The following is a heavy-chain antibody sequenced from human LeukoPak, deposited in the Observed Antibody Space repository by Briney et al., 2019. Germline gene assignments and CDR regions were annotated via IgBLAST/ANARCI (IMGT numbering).Heavy chain of an antibody. D-gene: IGHD5-12*01. Sequence: SETLSLTCAVYGGSFSGYYWSWIRQPPGKGLEWIGEINHSGSTNYNPSLKSRVTISVDTSKNQFSLKLSPVTAADTAVYYCARGHSGYDFYYYYYYGMDVWGRGTTVTVSS. CDR3: ARGHSGYDFYYYYYYGMDV. CDR2: INHSGST. V-gene: IGHV4-34*01. CDR1: GGSFSGYY. J-gene: IGHJ6*02.